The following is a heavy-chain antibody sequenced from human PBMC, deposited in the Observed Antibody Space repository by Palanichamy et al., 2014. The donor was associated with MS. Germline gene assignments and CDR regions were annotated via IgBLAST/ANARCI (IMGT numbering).Heavy chain of an antibody. CDR1: GGSIGSGGYS. CDR3: ASTVGYYFDY. Sequence: QLQLQESGSGLVKPSQTLSLTCAVSGGSIGSGGYSWSWIRRPPGKGLEWIGYIYHSGSTYYNPSLKSRVTISVDRSKNQFSLKLSSVTAADTAVYYCASTVGYYFDYWGQGTLVTVSS. CDR2: IYHSGST. V-gene: IGHV4-30-2*01. D-gene: IGHD4-11*01. J-gene: IGHJ4*02.